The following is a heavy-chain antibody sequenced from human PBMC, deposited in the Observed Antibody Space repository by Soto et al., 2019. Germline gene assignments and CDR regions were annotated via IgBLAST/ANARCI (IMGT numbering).Heavy chain of an antibody. CDR2: ISSGSSVI. CDR3: ARGGRGYTKDDAFDI. CDR1: DSTFRSYS. J-gene: IGHJ3*02. V-gene: IGHV3-21*01. D-gene: IGHD2-2*02. Sequence: EVQLVESGGGLVKPGESLRLSCVASDSTFRSYSMNWVRQAPGRGLAWVSIISSGSSVIFYADSVKGRFTISRDNAKNSLYLQMNSLRAEDTAVYYCARGGRGYTKDDAFDIWGQGTMVTVSS.